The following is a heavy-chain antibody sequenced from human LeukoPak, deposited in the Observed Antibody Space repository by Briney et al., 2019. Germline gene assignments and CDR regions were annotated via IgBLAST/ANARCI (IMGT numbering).Heavy chain of an antibody. V-gene: IGHV4-59*01. J-gene: IGHJ4*02. Sequence: SETLSLTCTVSGGSISSYYWSWIRQPPGKGLEWIGYIYYSGSTNYNPSLKSRVTISVDTSKNQFSLKLSSVTAADTAVYYCAREARYYGSGSYDYWGQGILVTVSS. CDR2: IYYSGST. CDR1: GGSISSYY. D-gene: IGHD3-10*01. CDR3: AREARYYGSGSYDY.